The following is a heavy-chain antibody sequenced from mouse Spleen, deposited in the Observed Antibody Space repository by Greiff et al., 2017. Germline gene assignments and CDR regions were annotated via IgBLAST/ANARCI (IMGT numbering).Heavy chain of an antibody. V-gene: IGHV1-84*02. CDR3: ARMLVARPYFDY. Sequence: LVESGPELVKPGASVKISCKVSGYTFTDYYINWVKQKSGQGLEWIGWIYPGSGNTKYNEKLKGKATLTVDTSSSTAYMQLSTLTSEDTAVYFCARMLVARPYFDYWGQGTTLTVSS. CDR1: GYTFTDYY. D-gene: IGHD1-1*02. CDR2: IYPGSGNT. J-gene: IGHJ2*01.